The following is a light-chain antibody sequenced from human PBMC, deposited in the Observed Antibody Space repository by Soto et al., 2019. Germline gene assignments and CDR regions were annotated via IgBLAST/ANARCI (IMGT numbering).Light chain of an antibody. CDR1: QSISSY. V-gene: IGKV1-39*01. Sequence: DIQMTQSPSSLSASVGDRVTITCRASQSISSYLNWYQHKPGKAPRLLIYAASSLQSGVPSRFSGSGSGTDFTLTISSLQPEDSAAYYCQQSHSTPVDFGQGTKLEIK. CDR2: AAS. CDR3: QQSHSTPVD. J-gene: IGKJ2*01.